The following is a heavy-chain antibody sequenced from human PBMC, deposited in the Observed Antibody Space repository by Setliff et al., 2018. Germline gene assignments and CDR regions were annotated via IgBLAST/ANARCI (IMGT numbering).Heavy chain of an antibody. CDR1: GYSISSGHY. CDR2: ISHSGST. D-gene: IGHD4-17*01. V-gene: IGHV4-38-2*02. CDR3: AGGRRYDYGCDFDY. J-gene: IGHJ4*02. Sequence: SETLSLTCTVSGYSISSGHYWGWIRQPPGKGLEWIVSISHSGSTYYNPSLRSRVTISLDTSKNQFSPKLTSVTAADTAVYYCAGGRRYDYGCDFDYWGQGTLVTVSS.